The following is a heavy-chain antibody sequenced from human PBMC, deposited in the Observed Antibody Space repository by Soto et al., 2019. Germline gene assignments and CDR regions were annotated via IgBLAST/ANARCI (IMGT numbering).Heavy chain of an antibody. D-gene: IGHD3-10*01. CDR3: ARVIRGDYYNSPLDY. CDR2: INRYSGGA. J-gene: IGHJ4*02. V-gene: IGHV1-2*02. CDR1: GYTFTGYF. Sequence: GAAVTVSCKASGYTFTGYFLHSVRQPPAQGLEWMGWINRYSGGADYAQSFQGRVTMTRDKSISTFYMELSRLRFDDTAVYYCARVIRGDYYNSPLDYWGQGTVVTVSS.